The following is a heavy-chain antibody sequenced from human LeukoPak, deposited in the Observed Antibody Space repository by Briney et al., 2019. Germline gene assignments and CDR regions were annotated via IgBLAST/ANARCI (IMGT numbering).Heavy chain of an antibody. Sequence: ASVKVSCKVSGYTLTELSMHWVRQAPGKGLEWMGGFDPEDGETIYAQKFQGRVTMTKDTSTDTAYMELSSLRSEDTAVYYCATSGYYGSGSYLYWYFDLWGRGTLVTVSS. CDR3: ATSGYYGSGSYLYWYFDL. J-gene: IGHJ2*01. V-gene: IGHV1-24*01. D-gene: IGHD3-10*01. CDR2: FDPEDGET. CDR1: GYTLTELS.